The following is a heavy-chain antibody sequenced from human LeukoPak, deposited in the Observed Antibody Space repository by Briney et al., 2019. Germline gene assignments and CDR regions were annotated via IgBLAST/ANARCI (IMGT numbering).Heavy chain of an antibody. D-gene: IGHD3-9*01. V-gene: IGHV3-21*01. CDR2: ISSSSSYI. CDR1: GFTFSSYS. CDR3: AKDGSSRYYDILTGYYSSYFDY. Sequence: GGSLRLSCAASGFTFSSYSMNWVRQAPGKGLEWVSSISSSSSYIYYADSVKGRFTISRDNSKNTLYLQMNSLRAEDTAVYYCAKDGSSRYYDILTGYYSSYFDYWGQGTLVTVSS. J-gene: IGHJ4*02.